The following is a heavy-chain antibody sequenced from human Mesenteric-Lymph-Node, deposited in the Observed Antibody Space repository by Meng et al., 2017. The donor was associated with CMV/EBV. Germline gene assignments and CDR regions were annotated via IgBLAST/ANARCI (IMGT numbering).Heavy chain of an antibody. CDR2: INPSGGST. J-gene: IGHJ6*02. Sequence: ASVKVSCKASGYTFTSYYMHWVRQAPGQGLEWMGIINPSGGSTSYAQKFQGRVTMTTDTSTSTAYVELRSLRSDDTAVYYCARGPTYYYDSSAYYVYYGMDVWGQGTTVTVSS. V-gene: IGHV1-46*01. D-gene: IGHD3-22*01. CDR3: ARGPTYYYDSSAYYVYYGMDV. CDR1: GYTFTSYY.